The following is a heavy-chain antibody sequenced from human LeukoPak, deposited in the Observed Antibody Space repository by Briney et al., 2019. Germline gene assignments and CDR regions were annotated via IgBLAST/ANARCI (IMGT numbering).Heavy chain of an antibody. Sequence: SETLSLTCTVSGGSISSSSYYWGWIRQPPGKGLEWIGSIYYSGSTYYNPSLKSRVTISVDTSKNQFSLKLSSVTAADTAVYYCARHFLYSYGYPPWYWGQGTLVTVSS. D-gene: IGHD5-18*01. V-gene: IGHV4-39*01. CDR1: GGSISSSSYY. CDR3: ARHFLYSYGYPPWY. J-gene: IGHJ4*02. CDR2: IYYSGST.